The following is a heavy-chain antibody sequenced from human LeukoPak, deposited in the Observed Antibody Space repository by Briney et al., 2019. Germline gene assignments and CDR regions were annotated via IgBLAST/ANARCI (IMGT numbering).Heavy chain of an antibody. CDR3: ADLRGVST. J-gene: IGHJ5*02. V-gene: IGHV3-48*03. D-gene: IGHD3-10*01. Sequence: GGSLRLSCAVSGFTFSSYEMQWVRQAPGKGPEWISYISPSGNTLYYADSVKGRFTVSRDNGKNSLYLQMNSLCAEDTAVYYCADLRGVSTWGQGTLVIVSS. CDR1: GFTFSSYE. CDR2: ISPSGNTL.